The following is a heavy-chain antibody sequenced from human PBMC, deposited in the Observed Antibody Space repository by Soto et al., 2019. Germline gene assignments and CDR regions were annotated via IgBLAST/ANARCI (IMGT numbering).Heavy chain of an antibody. J-gene: IGHJ6*02. CDR2: VYHNGIT. D-gene: IGHD3-10*01. CDR3: ARGLAVRGSYGLDV. CDR1: GAPISRGVSS. V-gene: IGHV4-30-2*01. Sequence: SETLSLTCAVSGAPISRGVSSWSWIRQAPGTGLEWIGYVYHNGITNYNPSLKGRVTISVDKSQNQFSLSLNSVTAADTAVYYCARGLAVRGSYGLDVWGQGTTVTVSS.